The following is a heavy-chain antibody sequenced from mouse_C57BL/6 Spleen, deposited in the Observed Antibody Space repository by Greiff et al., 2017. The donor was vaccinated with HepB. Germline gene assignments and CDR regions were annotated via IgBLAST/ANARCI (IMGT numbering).Heavy chain of an antibody. CDR2: IYPGSGST. CDR3: ARGGGIYYYGSKDV. D-gene: IGHD1-1*01. V-gene: IGHV1-55*01. J-gene: IGHJ1*03. CDR1: GYTFTSYW. Sequence: VQLQQSGAELVKPGASVKMSCKASGYTFTSYWITWVKQRPGQGLEWIGDIYPGSGSTNYNEKFKSKATLTVDTSSSTAYMQLSSLTSEDSAVYYCARGGGIYYYGSKDVWGTGTTVTVSS.